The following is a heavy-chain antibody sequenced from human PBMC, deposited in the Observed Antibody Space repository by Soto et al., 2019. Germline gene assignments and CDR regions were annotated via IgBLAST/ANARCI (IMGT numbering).Heavy chain of an antibody. CDR3: GRGPSPRAPAGGTPYYYAMDV. D-gene: IGHD6-13*01. Sequence: ASVKVSCKTSGYDFTAYDINWVRQASGQGLEWMGWMNPINGATGSARRFQGRVSMTRNTATGTAYLELTSLRSDDTGVYYCGRGPSPRAPAGGTPYYYAMDVWGQGXTVTVSS. CDR1: GYDFTAYD. J-gene: IGHJ6*02. CDR2: MNPINGAT. V-gene: IGHV1-8*02.